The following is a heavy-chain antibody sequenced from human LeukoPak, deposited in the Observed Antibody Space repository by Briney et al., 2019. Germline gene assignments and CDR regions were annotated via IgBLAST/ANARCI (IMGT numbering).Heavy chain of an antibody. D-gene: IGHD2-15*01. J-gene: IGHJ5*02. CDR1: GYTFTNFV. CDR2: ISIYNGNT. Sequence: ASVKVSCKASGYTFTNFVIIWVRQAPGQGLEWMGWISIYNGNTNCAQKLQGRVSMTAATSTGTAYMELRSLTSDDTAIYYCARAGDLGYCSGGSCHARFDPWGQGTLVTVSS. CDR3: ARAGDLGYCSGGSCHARFDP. V-gene: IGHV1-18*01.